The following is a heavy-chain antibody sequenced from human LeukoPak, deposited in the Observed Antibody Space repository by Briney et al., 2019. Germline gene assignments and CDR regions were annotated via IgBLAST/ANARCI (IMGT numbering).Heavy chain of an antibody. V-gene: IGHV3-53*01. CDR2: IYSGGST. CDR1: GFTVSSNY. Sequence: GGSLRLSCAASGFTVSSNYMNWVRQAPGKGLEWVSVIYSGGSTYYADSVKGRFTISRDNSKNTLYLQMNSLRAEDTAVYYCARDGSGDAFDIWGQGTMVTVSS. D-gene: IGHD2-15*01. CDR3: ARDGSGDAFDI. J-gene: IGHJ3*02.